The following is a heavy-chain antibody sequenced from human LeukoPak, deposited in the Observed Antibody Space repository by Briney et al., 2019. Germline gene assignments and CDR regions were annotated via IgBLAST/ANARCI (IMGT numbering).Heavy chain of an antibody. CDR3: AKLDIVVVPLWFDP. D-gene: IGHD2-2*01. CDR1: GGSISSSNW. Sequence: SGTLSLTCAVSGGSISSSNWWSWVRQPPGKGLEWIGEIYHSGSTNYNPSLKSRVTISVDKSKNQFSLKLSSVTAADTAAYYCAKLDIVVVPLWFDPWGQGTLVTVSS. CDR2: IYHSGST. V-gene: IGHV4-4*02. J-gene: IGHJ5*02.